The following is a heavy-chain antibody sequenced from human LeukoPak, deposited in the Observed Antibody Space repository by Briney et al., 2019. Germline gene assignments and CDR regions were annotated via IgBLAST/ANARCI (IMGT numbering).Heavy chain of an antibody. CDR1: GGSISSGGYY. V-gene: IGHV4-31*03. CDR2: IYYSGST. J-gene: IGHJ4*02. CDR3: ARDGDTAMDPYFDY. Sequence: SETLSLTCTVSGGSISSGGYYWSWIRQHPGKGLEWIGYIYYSGSTYYNPSLKSRVTISVDTSKNQFSLKLSSVTAADTAVYYCARDGDTAMDPYFDYWGQGTLVTVSS. D-gene: IGHD5-18*01.